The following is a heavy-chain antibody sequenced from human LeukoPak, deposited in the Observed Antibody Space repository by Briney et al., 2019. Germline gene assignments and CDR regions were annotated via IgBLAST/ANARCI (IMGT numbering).Heavy chain of an antibody. Sequence: PSETLSLTCTVSDGYISSSSYYWDWIRQPPGKGLEYIGSIYFSGSTYYNPSLKSRVIISVDTSKNQFSLKLSSVTAADTAVYYCARSGYPGRMCDYWGQGTLVTVSS. CDR1: DGYISSSSYY. J-gene: IGHJ4*02. V-gene: IGHV4-39*07. D-gene: IGHD3-3*01. CDR3: ARSGYPGRMCDY. CDR2: IYFSGST.